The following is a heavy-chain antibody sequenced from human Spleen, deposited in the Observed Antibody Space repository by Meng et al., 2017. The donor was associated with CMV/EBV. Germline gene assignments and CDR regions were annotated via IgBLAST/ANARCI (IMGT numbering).Heavy chain of an antibody. CDR1: GFTFSNYN. J-gene: IGHJ4*02. CDR2: ISSSSSYI. D-gene: IGHD6-13*01. V-gene: IGHV3-21*01. CDR3: ARGELAAGGVSDY. Sequence: GESLKISCAASGFTFSNYNMNWVRQAPGKGLEWVSSISSSSSYIYYADSVKGRFTISRDNAKNSLYLQMNSLRAEDTAVYYCARGELAAGGVSDYWGQGTLVTVSS.